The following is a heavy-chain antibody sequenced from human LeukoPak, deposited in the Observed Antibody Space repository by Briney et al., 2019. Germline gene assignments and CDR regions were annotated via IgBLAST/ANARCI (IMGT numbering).Heavy chain of an antibody. J-gene: IGHJ3*02. CDR2: IYYSGGT. CDR1: GGSISSYY. D-gene: IGHD3-16*01. V-gene: IGHV4-59*01. Sequence: SETLSLTCTVSGGSISSYYWSWIRQPPGKGLEWIGYIYYSGGTNYNPSLKSRVTISVDTSKNQFSLKLSSVTAADTAVYYCARGRITFGGAFDIWGQGTMVTVSS. CDR3: ARGRITFGGAFDI.